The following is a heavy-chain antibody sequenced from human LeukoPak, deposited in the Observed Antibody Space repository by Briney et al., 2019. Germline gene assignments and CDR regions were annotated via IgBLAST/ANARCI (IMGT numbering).Heavy chain of an antibody. V-gene: IGHV1-24*01. CDR1: GYTLTELS. Sequence: ASVKVSCKVSGYTLTELSMHWVRQAPGKGLEWMGGFDPEDGETIYAQKFQGRVTMTRDTSISTAYMELSRLRSDDTAVYYCARRVDYWGQGTLVTVSS. CDR2: FDPEDGET. J-gene: IGHJ4*02. CDR3: ARRVDY.